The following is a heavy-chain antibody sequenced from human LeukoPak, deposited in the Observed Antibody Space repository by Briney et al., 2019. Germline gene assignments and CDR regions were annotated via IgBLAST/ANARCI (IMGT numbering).Heavy chain of an antibody. V-gene: IGHV4-38-2*02. Sequence: PSETLSLTCTVSGYSISSGYYWGRIRQPPGKGLEWIGNIYHSGSTYYNPSLKSRVTISVDTSKNQFSLKLSSVTAADTAVYYCARGKGSYYGDFDYWGQGTLVTVSS. D-gene: IGHD1-26*01. CDR2: IYHSGST. J-gene: IGHJ4*02. CDR3: ARGKGSYYGDFDY. CDR1: GYSISSGYY.